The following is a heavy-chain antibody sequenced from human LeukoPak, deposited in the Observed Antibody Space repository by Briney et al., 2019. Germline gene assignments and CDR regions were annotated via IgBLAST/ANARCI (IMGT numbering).Heavy chain of an antibody. CDR1: GGSFNGYY. D-gene: IGHD6-19*01. Sequence: SETLSLTCAASGGSFNGYYWTWIRQPPGRGLEWIGEINHSGSTNYNPSLKSRVTISADTSKNQFSLNLSSVTAADTAVYYCARGGRRWLAKGYDYWGQGTLVTVPS. CDR2: INHSGST. V-gene: IGHV4-34*01. CDR3: ARGGRRWLAKGYDY. J-gene: IGHJ4*02.